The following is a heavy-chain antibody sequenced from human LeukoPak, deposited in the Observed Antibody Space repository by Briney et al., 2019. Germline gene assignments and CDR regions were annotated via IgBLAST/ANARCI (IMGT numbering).Heavy chain of an antibody. D-gene: IGHD2-2*01. J-gene: IGHJ4*02. CDR2: IYYSGST. Sequence: SETLSLTCTVSGGSISSSSYYWGWIRQPPGKGLEWIGSIYYSGSTYYNPSLKSRVTMSVDTSKNQFSLKLSSVTAADTAVYYCARDLADPDIVVAGPPGYWGQGTLVTVSS. V-gene: IGHV4-39*07. CDR3: ARDLADPDIVVAGPPGY. CDR1: GGSISSSSYY.